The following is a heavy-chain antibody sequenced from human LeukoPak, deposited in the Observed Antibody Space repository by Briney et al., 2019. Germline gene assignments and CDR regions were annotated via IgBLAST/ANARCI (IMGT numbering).Heavy chain of an antibody. CDR3: ARDWNYGGNPEAFDI. J-gene: IGHJ3*02. Sequence: GSSVKVSCKASGYTFTSYGISWVRQAPGQGLEGMGWISAYNGNTNYAQKLQGRGPMTTDTSTNPAYMELKSLRSDDPVLYYCARDWNYGGNPEAFDIWGQGTMVTVSS. CDR2: ISAYNGNT. V-gene: IGHV1-18*01. CDR1: GYTFTSYG. D-gene: IGHD4-23*01.